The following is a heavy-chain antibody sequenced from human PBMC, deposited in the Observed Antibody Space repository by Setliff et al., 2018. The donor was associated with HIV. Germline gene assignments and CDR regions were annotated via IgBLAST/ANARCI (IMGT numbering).Heavy chain of an antibody. J-gene: IGHJ6*03. Sequence: KTSETLSLTCTVSGGSISSSSYYWGWIRQSPGKGLEWIGEINHSGRTSYNPSLKSRVTISLDRSGNHFSLKLTSVTAADTAVYYCARMAAAGRGHYYYYVDVWGKGTTVTVSS. V-gene: IGHV4-39*07. CDR1: GGSISSSSYY. CDR3: ARMAAAGRGHYYYYVDV. CDR2: INHSGRT. D-gene: IGHD6-13*01.